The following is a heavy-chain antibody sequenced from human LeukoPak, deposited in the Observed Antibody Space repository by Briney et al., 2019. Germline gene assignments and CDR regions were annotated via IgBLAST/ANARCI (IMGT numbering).Heavy chain of an antibody. CDR3: ARVKYYSGSGSYSNYYYSYGLDF. Sequence: PSETLSLTCTVSNYSINSGHYWGWIRQSPGKGLEWIGSMHHSGSAYYNPSLKNRLTISVDTSKNQFSLRLNSVTAADTAVYYCARVKYYSGSGSYSNYYYSYGLDFWGQGTTVTVSS. D-gene: IGHD3-10*01. V-gene: IGHV4-38-2*02. J-gene: IGHJ6*02. CDR1: NYSINSGHY. CDR2: MHHSGSA.